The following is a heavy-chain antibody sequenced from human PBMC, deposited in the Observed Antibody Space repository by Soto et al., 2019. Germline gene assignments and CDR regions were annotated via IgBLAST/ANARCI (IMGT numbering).Heavy chain of an antibody. CDR3: ARGVGYCSGGSCNWFDP. CDR2: IYPGDSDT. V-gene: IGHV5-51*01. Sequence: PGESLKISCKGSGYSFTSYWIGWVRQMPGKGLEWMGIIYPGDSDTRYSPSFQGQVTISADKSISTAYLQWSRLKASDTAMYYCARGVGYCSGGSCNWFDPWGQGTLVTVSS. D-gene: IGHD2-15*01. J-gene: IGHJ5*02. CDR1: GYSFTSYW.